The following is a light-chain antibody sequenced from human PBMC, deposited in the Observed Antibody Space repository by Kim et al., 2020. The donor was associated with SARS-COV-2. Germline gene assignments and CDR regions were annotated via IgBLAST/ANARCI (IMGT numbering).Light chain of an antibody. CDR2: GAS. J-gene: IGKJ2*01. CDR3: QQYSASLYT. CDR1: QFITSTY. V-gene: IGKV3-20*01. Sequence: ELVLTQSPDTLSLSPGESATLSCRASQFITSTYLAWYQQKPGQAPRLLIYGASTRATGTPDRFIVSGSGTDFTLTITRLEPEDFAVYYCQQYSASLYTFGQGTKLE.